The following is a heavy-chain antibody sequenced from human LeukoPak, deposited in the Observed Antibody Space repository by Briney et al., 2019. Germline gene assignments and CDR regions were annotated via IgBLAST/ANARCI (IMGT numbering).Heavy chain of an antibody. CDR3: ARDRHIVGAPPHAFGI. D-gene: IGHD1-26*01. CDR2: ISAYNGNT. J-gene: IGHJ3*02. V-gene: IGHV1-18*01. Sequence: ASVKVSCKASGYTFTSYGISWVRQAPGQGLEWMGWISAYNGNTNYAQELQGRVTMTTDTSTSTAYMELRSLRSDDTAVYYCARDRHIVGAPPHAFGIWGQGTMVTVSS. CDR1: GYTFTSYG.